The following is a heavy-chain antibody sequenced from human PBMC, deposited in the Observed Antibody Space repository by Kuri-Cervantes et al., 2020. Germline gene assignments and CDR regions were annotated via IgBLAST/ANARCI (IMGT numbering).Heavy chain of an antibody. CDR1: GYTFTDNY. CDR3: TRHGAYLDY. Sequence: ASVKVSCKASGYTFTDNYMHWVRQAPGQGLEWMGWINPSSGSTHYAQSFQGRVTMTRDTSINTAYMELSSLRSDDTAVYYCTRHGAYLDYWGQGTLVTVSS. D-gene: IGHD4-17*01. V-gene: IGHV1-2*02. CDR2: INPSSGST. J-gene: IGHJ4*02.